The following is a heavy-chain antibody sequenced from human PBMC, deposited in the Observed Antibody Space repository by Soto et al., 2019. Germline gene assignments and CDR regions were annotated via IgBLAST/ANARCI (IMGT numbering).Heavy chain of an antibody. D-gene: IGHD1-1*01. CDR1: GYSISSGYY. Sequence: NPSETLSLTCGVSGYSISSGYYWNWIRQSPGKGLEWVGCVYYNGITFINSSLKSRVTMTVDTSKNHFSLRLTSVTAADAATYFCARGVTGTLDFWGQGTLVTVSS. CDR3: ARGVTGTLDF. CDR2: VYYNGIT. V-gene: IGHV4-38-2*01. J-gene: IGHJ4*02.